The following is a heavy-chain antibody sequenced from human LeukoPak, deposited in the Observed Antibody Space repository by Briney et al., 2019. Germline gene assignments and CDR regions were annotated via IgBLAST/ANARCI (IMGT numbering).Heavy chain of an antibody. D-gene: IGHD4-11*01. CDR3: ANYIRTVHYYMDV. J-gene: IGHJ6*03. V-gene: IGHV4-4*09. CDR1: GGSFDSKY. CDR2: IYTSGST. Sequence: SETLSLTCSVSGGSFDSKYRSWIRQPPGKGLEWIGYIYTSGSTNFNPSLRSRVAMSIDTSKNQFSLKVYSVTAADTAVYYCANYIRTVHYYMDVWGKGTTVIVSS.